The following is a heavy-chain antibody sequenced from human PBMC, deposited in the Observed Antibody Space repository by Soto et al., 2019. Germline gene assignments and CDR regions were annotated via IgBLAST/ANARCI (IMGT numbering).Heavy chain of an antibody. V-gene: IGHV3-53*01. J-gene: IGHJ6*02. CDR2: IYSGGST. Sequence: GGSLRLSCAASGFTVSSNYMSWVRQAPGQGLEWVSVIYSGGSTYYADSVKGRFTISRDNSKNTLYLQMNSLRAEDTAVYYCARDKWGSSSWGTGYYYYYGMDVWGQGTTVTVSS. CDR3: ARDKWGSSSWGTGYYYYYGMDV. D-gene: IGHD6-6*01. CDR1: GFTVSSNY.